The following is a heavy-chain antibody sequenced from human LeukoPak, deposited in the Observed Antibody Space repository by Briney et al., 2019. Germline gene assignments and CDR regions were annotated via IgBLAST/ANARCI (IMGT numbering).Heavy chain of an antibody. J-gene: IGHJ4*02. D-gene: IGHD2-2*01. CDR2: MNPNSGNT. Sequence: ASVKVSCKASGYTFTSYDFNWVRQATGQGLEWMGWMNPNSGNTGYAQKFQGRVTMTTDTSTSTAYMELRSLRSDDTAVYYCARAPIVVVPAATDPGDYWGQGTLVTVSS. V-gene: IGHV1-8*01. CDR3: ARAPIVVVPAATDPGDY. CDR1: GYTFTSYD.